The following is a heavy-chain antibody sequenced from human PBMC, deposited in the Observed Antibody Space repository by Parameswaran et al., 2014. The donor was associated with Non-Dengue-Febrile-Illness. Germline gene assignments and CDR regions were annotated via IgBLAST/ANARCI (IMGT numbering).Heavy chain of an antibody. CDR2: ISWNSGSI. Sequence: PAPRKGLEWVSGISWNSGSIGYADSVKGRFTISRDNAKNSLYLLMISLRAEDTALYYCAKDDSGTYGAFDIWGQGTMVTVSS. J-gene: IGHJ3*02. V-gene: IGHV3-9*01. D-gene: IGHD1-26*01. CDR3: AKDDSGTYGAFDI.